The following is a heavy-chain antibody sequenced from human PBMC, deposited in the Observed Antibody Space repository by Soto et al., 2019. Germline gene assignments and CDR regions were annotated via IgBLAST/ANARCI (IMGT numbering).Heavy chain of an antibody. Sequence: QVQLQESGPGLVKPSQTLSLTCTVSGGSIGSGTNYWSWIRQPPGKGLEWIGHIYYDGSSYYNPXXXXXXXXXXXXXXXXXXXXXXXXXXXXXXXYXXXXXXXGSYSFDYWGQGTLVTVSS. D-gene: IGHD1-26*01. CDR2: IYYDGSS. J-gene: IGHJ4*02. CDR1: GGSIGSGTNY. V-gene: IGHV4-30-4*01. CDR3: XXXXXGSYSFDY.